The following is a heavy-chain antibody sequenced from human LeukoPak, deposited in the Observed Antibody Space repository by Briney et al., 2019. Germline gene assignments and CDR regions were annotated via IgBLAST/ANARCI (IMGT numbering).Heavy chain of an antibody. CDR2: IYWDDDK. D-gene: IGHD3-10*01. CDR1: GFSLSTSGVG. CDR3: VHIGALLLFGELLPSFDY. V-gene: IGHV2-5*02. Sequence: ESGPTLVKPSQTLTLTCTFSGFSLSTSGVGVGWIRQPPGKALEWLALIYWDDDKRYSPSLKSRIIITKDTSKNQVVITMTTMDPVDTATYYSVHIGALLLFGELLPSFDYWGQGTLVTVSS. J-gene: IGHJ4*02.